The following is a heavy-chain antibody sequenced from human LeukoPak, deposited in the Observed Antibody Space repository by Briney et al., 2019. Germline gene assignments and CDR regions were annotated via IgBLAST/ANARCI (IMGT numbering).Heavy chain of an antibody. D-gene: IGHD7-27*01. J-gene: IGHJ4*02. V-gene: IGHV4-31*03. CDR2: IYYSGST. Sequence: SETLSLICTVSGGSISSGGYYWSWIRQHPGKGLEWIGYIYYSGSTYYNPSLKSRVTISVDTSKNQFSLKLSSVTAADTAVYYCARGELGTELYFDYWGQGTLVTVSS. CDR3: ARGELGTELYFDY. CDR1: GGSISSGGYY.